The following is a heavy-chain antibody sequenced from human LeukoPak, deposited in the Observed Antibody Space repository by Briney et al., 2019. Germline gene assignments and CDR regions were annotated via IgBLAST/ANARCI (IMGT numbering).Heavy chain of an antibody. J-gene: IGHJ5*02. V-gene: IGHV4-38-2*02. CDR3: ARSRGYGSGSSNWFDP. D-gene: IGHD3-10*01. CDR2: IYHSGST. Sequence: SETLSLTCTVSGYSISSGYYWGWIRQPPGKGLEWIGSIYHSGSTYYNPSLKSRVTISVDTSKNQFSLKLSSVTAADTAVYYCARSRGYGSGSSNWFDPWGQGTLVTVSS. CDR1: GYSISSGYY.